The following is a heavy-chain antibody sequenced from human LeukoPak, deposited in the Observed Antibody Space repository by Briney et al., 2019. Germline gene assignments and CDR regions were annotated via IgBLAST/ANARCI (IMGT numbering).Heavy chain of an antibody. CDR1: GTSVSNYIFY. D-gene: IGHD4-23*01. Sequence: SETLSLTCSVSGTSVSNYIFYRNWIRQQPGKGLEWIGYIYHTGDTFYNPSLKSRVTISLDTSQNQFSLKMTSVTGADTAMYYCARWVTTVVIFGRYDAFDIWGQGTMVTVSS. V-gene: IGHV4-31*03. CDR3: ARWVTTVVIFGRYDAFDI. J-gene: IGHJ3*02. CDR2: IYHTGDT.